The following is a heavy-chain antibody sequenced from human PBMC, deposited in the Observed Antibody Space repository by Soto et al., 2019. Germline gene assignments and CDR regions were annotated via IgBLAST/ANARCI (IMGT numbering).Heavy chain of an antibody. Sequence: PSETLSLTCAVSGGSISSSNHYWDWIRQPPGKGPEWIGRIYYSGSTYYNPSLKSRVTISVDTSKNQFSLKLSSVTAADTAVYYCARRYDFWSAIDYWGQGTLVTVSS. CDR2: IYYSGST. CDR3: ARRYDFWSAIDY. J-gene: IGHJ4*02. CDR1: GGSISSSNHY. D-gene: IGHD3-3*01. V-gene: IGHV4-39*01.